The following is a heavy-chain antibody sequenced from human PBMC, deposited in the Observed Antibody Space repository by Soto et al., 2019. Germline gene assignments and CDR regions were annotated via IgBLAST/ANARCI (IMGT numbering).Heavy chain of an antibody. CDR3: AGGSGWLMDY. J-gene: IGHJ4*02. CDR2: IKQDGSEK. CDR1: GFTFSTFY. V-gene: IGHV3-7*03. D-gene: IGHD6-19*01. Sequence: EVQLVESGGDLVQPGGSLRLSCAASGFTFSTFYMSWVRQAPGKGLEWVANIKQDGSEKYCVDSVKGRFTISRDNAKNSLYLQMNYLRAEDTAIYYCAGGSGWLMDYWGQGTLVTVSS.